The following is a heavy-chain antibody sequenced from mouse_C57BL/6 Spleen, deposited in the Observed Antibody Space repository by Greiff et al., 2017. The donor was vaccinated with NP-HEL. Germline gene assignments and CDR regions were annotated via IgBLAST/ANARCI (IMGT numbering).Heavy chain of an antibody. CDR2: IDPEDGET. V-gene: IGHV14-2*01. J-gene: IGHJ4*01. CDR1: GFNIKDYY. CDR3: ARLFTTVVANYAMDY. D-gene: IGHD1-1*01. Sequence: EVKLVESGAELVKPGASVKLSCTASGFNIKDYYMHWVKQRTEQGLEWIGRIDPEDGETKYAPKFQGKATITADTSSNTAYLQLSSLTSEDTAVYYCARLFTTVVANYAMDYWGQGTSVTVSS.